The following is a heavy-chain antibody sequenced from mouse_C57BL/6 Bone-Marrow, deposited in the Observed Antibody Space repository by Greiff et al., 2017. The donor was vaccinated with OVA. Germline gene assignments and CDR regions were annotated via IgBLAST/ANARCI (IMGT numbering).Heavy chain of an antibody. V-gene: IGHV1-64*01. CDR1: GYTFTSYW. CDR3: ASEGGGTTVVH. Sequence: QVQLQQPGAELVKPGASVKLSCKASGYTFTSYWMHWVKQRPGQGLEWIGMIHPNSGSTNYNEKFKSKATLTVDKSSSTAYMQLSSLTSEDSAVYYCASEGGGTTVVHWGQGTTLTVSS. CDR2: IHPNSGST. J-gene: IGHJ2*01. D-gene: IGHD1-1*01.